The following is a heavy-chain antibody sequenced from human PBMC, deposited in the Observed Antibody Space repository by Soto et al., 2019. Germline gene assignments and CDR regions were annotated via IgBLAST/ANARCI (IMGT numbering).Heavy chain of an antibody. D-gene: IGHD2-21*01. CDR1: GFTFSSHA. CDR3: AKEISVVVGRFDY. V-gene: IGHV3-23*01. CDR2: ISGSGGST. Sequence: EVQLLESGGGLVQPGGSLRLSCAASGFTFSSHAMSWVRQAPGKGLEWVLGISGSGGSTYYADSVRGRFTISRDNSKNTLYLQLNSLRAEDTAVYYCAKEISVVVGRFDYWGQGTLVTVSS. J-gene: IGHJ4*02.